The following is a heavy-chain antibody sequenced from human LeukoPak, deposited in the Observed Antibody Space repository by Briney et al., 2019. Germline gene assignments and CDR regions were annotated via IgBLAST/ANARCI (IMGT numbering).Heavy chain of an antibody. CDR1: GFTFSSYW. V-gene: IGHV3-7*01. CDR2: IKQDGSEK. J-gene: IGHJ4*02. CDR3: ARGGSSSPFDY. D-gene: IGHD6-13*01. Sequence: GGSLRLSCAASGFTFSSYWMSWVRQAPGKGLEWVANIKQDGSEKYYVDSVKGRFTNSRDNAKNSLYLQMNSLRAEDAAVYYCARGGSSSPFDYWGQGTLVTVSS.